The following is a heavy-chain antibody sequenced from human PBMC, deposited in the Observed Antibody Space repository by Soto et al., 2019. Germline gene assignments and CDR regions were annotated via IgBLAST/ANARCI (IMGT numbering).Heavy chain of an antibody. CDR3: ARDLRSYDFWSGSHWYGMDV. Sequence: PSVKVSCKASGYTFTGYYMHWVRQAPGQGLEWMGWINPNSGGTNYAQKFQGWVTMTRDTSISTAYMELSRLRSDDTAVYYCARDLRSYDFWSGSHWYGMDVWGQGTTVTVSS. CDR1: GYTFTGYY. D-gene: IGHD3-3*01. J-gene: IGHJ6*02. CDR2: INPNSGGT. V-gene: IGHV1-2*04.